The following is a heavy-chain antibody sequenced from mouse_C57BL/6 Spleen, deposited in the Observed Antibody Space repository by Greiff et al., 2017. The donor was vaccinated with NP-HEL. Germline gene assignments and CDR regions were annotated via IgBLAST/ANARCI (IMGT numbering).Heavy chain of an antibody. D-gene: IGHD1-1*01. CDR3: ARAITTVVADYAMDY. CDR1: GFTFSDYG. CDR2: ISSCSSTI. J-gene: IGHJ4*01. Sequence: EVMLVESGGGLVKPGGSLKLSCAASGFTFSDYGMHWVRQAPEKGLEWVAYISSCSSTIYYADTVKGRVTISRDNAKNTLFLQMTSLRSEDTAMYYCARAITTVVADYAMDYWGQGTSVTVSS. V-gene: IGHV5-17*01.